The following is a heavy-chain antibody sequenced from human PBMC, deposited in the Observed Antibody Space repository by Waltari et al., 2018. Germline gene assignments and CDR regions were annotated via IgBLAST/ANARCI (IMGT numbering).Heavy chain of an antibody. J-gene: IGHJ4*02. CDR1: GFHFSSYG. Sequence: QVQLVESGGGVVQPGRSLRLSCAASGFHFSSYGMHWVRQAPGKGLGWGAVNWYDGSNKYYADSVKGRFTISRDNSKKTLFLQMNSLRAEDTAMYYCAKDTAMVTGAEYWGQGTLVTVSS. D-gene: IGHD5-18*01. CDR3: AKDTAMVTGAEY. CDR2: NWYDGSNK. V-gene: IGHV3-30*18.